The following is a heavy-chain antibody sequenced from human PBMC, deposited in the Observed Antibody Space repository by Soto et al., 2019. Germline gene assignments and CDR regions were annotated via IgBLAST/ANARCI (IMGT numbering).Heavy chain of an antibody. D-gene: IGHD3-22*01. CDR2: INHSGST. Sequence: PSETLSLTCAVYGGSFSGYYWSWIRQPPGKGLEWIGEINHSGSTNYNPSLKSRVTIIVDTSKNQFSLKLSSVTAADTAVYYCARGRPRDWWLLLTEWFDPWGQGTLVTVSS. J-gene: IGHJ5*02. CDR1: GGSFSGYY. CDR3: ARGRPRDWWLLLTEWFDP. V-gene: IGHV4-34*01.